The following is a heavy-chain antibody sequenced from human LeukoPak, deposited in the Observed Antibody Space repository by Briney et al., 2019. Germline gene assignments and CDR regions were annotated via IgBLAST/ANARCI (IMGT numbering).Heavy chain of an antibody. CDR2: ISDDGSIT. Sequence: GGAPGPSLGAPWFPLHRGWVDLVPQTPGDGVGWVSRISDDGSITTYADSVQGRFTISRDNAKSTVFLQMNSLRVEDTAVYFCVRRYYEYNVYDRHFDFWGQGILVTVSS. CDR1: WFPLHRGW. D-gene: IGHD5/OR15-5a*01. V-gene: IGHV3-74*03. CDR3: VRRYYEYNVYDRHFDF. J-gene: IGHJ4*02.